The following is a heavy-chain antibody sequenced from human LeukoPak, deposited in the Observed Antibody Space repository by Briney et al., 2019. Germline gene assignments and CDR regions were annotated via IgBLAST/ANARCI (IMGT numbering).Heavy chain of an antibody. CDR1: GFTFSNFG. CDR3: AKEDFVWNNWFDP. J-gene: IGHJ5*02. D-gene: IGHD3-16*01. V-gene: IGHV3-23*01. CDR2: ISGSGGST. Sequence: GGSLRLSCAASGFTFSNFGMSWVRQAPGKGLEWVSVISGSGGSTYYADSVKGQFTISRDNSKNTLYLQMNSLRAEDTAVYYCAKEDFVWNNWFDPWGQGTLVTVSS.